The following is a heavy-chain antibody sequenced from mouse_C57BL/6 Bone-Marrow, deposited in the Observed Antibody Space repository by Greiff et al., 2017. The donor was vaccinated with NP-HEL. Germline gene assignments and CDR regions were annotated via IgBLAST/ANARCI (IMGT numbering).Heavy chain of an antibody. CDR3: ARRYYGFAY. J-gene: IGHJ3*01. CDR2: ISGGGGNP. CDR1: GFTFSSYT. Sequence: EVMLVESGGGLVKPGGSLKLSCAASGFTFSSYTMSWVRQTPEKRLEWVATISGGGGNPYYPASVKGRFTIPRDNAKNTLYLQMSSLKSEDTALYYCARRYYGFAYWGQGTLVTVSA. V-gene: IGHV5-9*01. D-gene: IGHD1-1*01.